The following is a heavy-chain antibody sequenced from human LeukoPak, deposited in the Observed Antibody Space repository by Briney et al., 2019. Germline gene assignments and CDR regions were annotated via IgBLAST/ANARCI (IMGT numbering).Heavy chain of an antibody. CDR2: INHSGST. V-gene: IGHV4-34*01. CDR1: GGSFSGYY. J-gene: IGHJ4*02. Sequence: SETLSLTWAVYGGSFSGYYWSWIRQPPGKGLEWIGEINHSGSTNYNPSLQSRVTISVDTSKNQFSLKLSSVTAADTAVYYCAIEVWVGATVWGQGTLVTVSS. D-gene: IGHD1-26*01. CDR3: AIEVWVGATV.